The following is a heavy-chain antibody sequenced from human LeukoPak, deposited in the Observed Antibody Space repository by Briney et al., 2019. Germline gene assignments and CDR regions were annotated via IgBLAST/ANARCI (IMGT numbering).Heavy chain of an antibody. V-gene: IGHV1-46*01. J-gene: IGHJ6*03. D-gene: IGHD3-3*01. CDR2: INPSVGST. CDR1: GYTFTSYY. Sequence: ASVKVSCKASGYTFTSYYMHWVRQAPGQGLEWMGIINPSVGSTSYAQKFQGRVTMTRDTSTSTVYMELSSLRSEDTAVYYCARDPSAYDLAAAGYYYYYMDVWGKGTSVTVSS. CDR3: ARDPSAYDLAAAGYYYYYMDV.